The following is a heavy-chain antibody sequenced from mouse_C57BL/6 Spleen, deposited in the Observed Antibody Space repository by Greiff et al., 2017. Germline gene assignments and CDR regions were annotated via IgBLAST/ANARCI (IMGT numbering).Heavy chain of an antibody. V-gene: IGHV1-78*01. D-gene: IGHD3-2*02. CDR2: IYPRDGST. CDR3: ALDSAGYGFAC. Sequence: QVQLKESDAELVKPGASVKISCKVSGYTFTDHTIHWMKQRPEQGLEWIGYIYPRDGSTKYNEKFKGKATLTADKSSSTAYMQLSSLTSEAAAVYFCALDSAGYGFACWGQGTLVTVAA. CDR1: GYTFTDHT. J-gene: IGHJ3*01.